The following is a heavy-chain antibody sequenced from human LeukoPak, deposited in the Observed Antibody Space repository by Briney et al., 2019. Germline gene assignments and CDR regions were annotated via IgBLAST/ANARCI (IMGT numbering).Heavy chain of an antibody. CDR3: AKYVVVTAIRHFDY. CDR1: GFTFSSYA. CDR2: ISGSGGTT. V-gene: IGHV3-23*01. Sequence: GGSLRLSCSASGFTFSSYAMTWVRQAPGKGLEWVSSISGSGGTTYYTDSVKGRFTISRDNSKNTLYLQMNSLRAEDTAVYYCAKYVVVTAIRHFDYWGQGTLVTVSS. D-gene: IGHD2-21*02. J-gene: IGHJ4*02.